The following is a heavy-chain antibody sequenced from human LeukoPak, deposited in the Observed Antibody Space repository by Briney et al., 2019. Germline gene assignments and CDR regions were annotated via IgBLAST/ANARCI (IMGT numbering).Heavy chain of an antibody. CDR1: GYTFTSYY. Sequence: GASVKVSCKASGYTFTSYYMHWVRQAPGQGLEWMGIINPSGGSTSYAQKFQGRVTMTRDTSTSTVYMELSSLRSEDTAVYYCARGGRTYYYDGSVYIFFDYGAEGPLVTVSS. V-gene: IGHV1-46*01. D-gene: IGHD3-22*01. CDR2: INPSGGST. J-gene: IGHJ4*02. CDR3: ARGGRTYYYDGSVYIFFDY.